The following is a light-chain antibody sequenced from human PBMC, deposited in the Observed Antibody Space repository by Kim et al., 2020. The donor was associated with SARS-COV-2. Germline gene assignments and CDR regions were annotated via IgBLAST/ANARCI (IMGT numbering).Light chain of an antibody. Sequence: GQTASISCGGKNIGSKSVHWCQQKPGQAPVLVISYDSDRPSGIPERFSGSNSGNTATLTISRVEAGDEADYYCQVWDSTIDHRVLFGGGTQLTVL. V-gene: IGLV3-21*04. CDR2: YDS. CDR1: NIGSKS. J-gene: IGLJ2*01. CDR3: QVWDSTIDHRVL.